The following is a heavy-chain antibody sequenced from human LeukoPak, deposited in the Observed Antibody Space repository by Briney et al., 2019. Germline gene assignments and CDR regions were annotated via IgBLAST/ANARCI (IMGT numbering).Heavy chain of an antibody. V-gene: IGHV4-59*12. CDR2: IYYSGST. D-gene: IGHD5-18*01. CDR3: ARDGYSYGYSGYYYYMDV. Sequence: SETLSLTCTVSGGSISSYYWSRIRQPPGKGLEWIGYIYYSGSTNYKSSLKSRVTISVDTSKTRFSLKLSSVTAADTAVYYCARDGYSYGYSGYYYYMDVWGKGTTVTISS. CDR1: GGSISSYY. J-gene: IGHJ6*03.